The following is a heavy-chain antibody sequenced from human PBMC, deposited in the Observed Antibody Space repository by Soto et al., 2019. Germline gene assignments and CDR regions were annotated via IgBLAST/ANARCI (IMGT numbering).Heavy chain of an antibody. D-gene: IGHD4-4*01. CDR1: GFPFSNYA. V-gene: IGHV3-23*01. CDR3: AKMPDGVNSNSPYC. J-gene: IGHJ4*02. Sequence: EVQLLESGGGLVQPGESLKLACAASGFPFSNYAMSWVGQAPGKGLEWVSTTGRGIGPYYADSVKGRFTISRDNSKNRLYLQMNSLRAEDTAIYYCAKMPDGVNSNSPYCWGPGTLVTVSS. CDR2: TTGRGIGP.